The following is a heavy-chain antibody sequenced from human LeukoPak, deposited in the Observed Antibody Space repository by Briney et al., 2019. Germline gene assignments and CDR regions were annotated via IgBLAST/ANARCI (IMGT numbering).Heavy chain of an antibody. D-gene: IGHD3-3*01. J-gene: IGHJ4*02. CDR2: IYYSGST. V-gene: IGHV4-39*07. Sequence: SETLSLTCTVSGGSISSSSYYWGWIRQPPGKGLEWIGSIYYSGSTYYNPSLKSRVTISVNTSKNQFSLKLSSVTAADAAVYYCARDSGSKIFGVVIPTTLFDYWGQGTLVTVSS. CDR3: ARDSGSKIFGVVIPTTLFDY. CDR1: GGSISSSSYY.